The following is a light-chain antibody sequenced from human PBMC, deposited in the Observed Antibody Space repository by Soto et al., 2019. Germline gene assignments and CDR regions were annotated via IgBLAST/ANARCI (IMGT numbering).Light chain of an antibody. J-gene: IGKJ1*01. CDR2: KAS. CDR3: QHYNSYSEA. CDR1: QTISSW. Sequence: DNQMTQSLFTLSGSVGDRVTITCLASQTISSWLAWYQQKPGKAPKLLIYKASTLKSGVPSRFSGSGPGTEFTLTISSLQPDDFATNYCQHYNSYSEAFGKGTKVDIK. V-gene: IGKV1-5*03.